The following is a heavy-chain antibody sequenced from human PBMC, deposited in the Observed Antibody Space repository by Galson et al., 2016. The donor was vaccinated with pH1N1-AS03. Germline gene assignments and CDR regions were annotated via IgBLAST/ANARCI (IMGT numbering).Heavy chain of an antibody. CDR1: GYTFTGSY. V-gene: IGHV1-2*04. J-gene: IGHJ6*02. CDR2: IDPNSGVT. Sequence: SCKASGYTFTGSYVHWVRQAPGQGLEWMGWIDPNSGVTNYAQKFQAWVTMTRDTSSTTAYMEVSGLKSDDTAVYYCARDPRGPCTSTTCATAYYFGMDVWGQGTTVIVSS. D-gene: IGHD2/OR15-2a*01. CDR3: ARDPRGPCTSTTCATAYYFGMDV.